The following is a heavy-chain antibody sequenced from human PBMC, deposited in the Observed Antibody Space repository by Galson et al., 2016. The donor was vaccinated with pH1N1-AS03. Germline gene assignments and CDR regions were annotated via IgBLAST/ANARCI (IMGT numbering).Heavy chain of an antibody. CDR2: IDWDDDK. J-gene: IGHJ4*02. CDR3: GLTGIAATGYFDY. D-gene: IGHD6-13*01. Sequence: PALVKPTQTLTLTCTFSGFSLNTDGMRVSWIRQPPGKALEWLARIDWDDDKFYRTSLKTRLTISKDTSKNQVVLTLTNVGPVGTATYYCGLTGIAATGYFDYWGQGTLVTVSS. V-gene: IGHV2-70*04. CDR1: GFSLNTDGMR.